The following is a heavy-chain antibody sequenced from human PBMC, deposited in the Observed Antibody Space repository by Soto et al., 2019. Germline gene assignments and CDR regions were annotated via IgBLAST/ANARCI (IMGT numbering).Heavy chain of an antibody. CDR3: ARDRLHQYGRNGLWYFDL. Sequence: QVQLVQSGAEVKKPGSSVKVSCKASGGTFSSYAISWVRQAPGQGLEWMGGLIPIFGTANYAQKFQGRVTITADESTSTSYMELSSLRSGDTAVYYCARDRLHQYGRNGLWYFDLWGRGTLVTVSS. D-gene: IGHD2-21*01. J-gene: IGHJ2*01. CDR2: LIPIFGTA. CDR1: GGTFSSYA. V-gene: IGHV1-69*01.